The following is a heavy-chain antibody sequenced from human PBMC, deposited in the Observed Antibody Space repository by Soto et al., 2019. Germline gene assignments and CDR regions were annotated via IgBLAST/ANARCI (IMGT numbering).Heavy chain of an antibody. CDR2: INHSGST. D-gene: IGHD3-16*02. Sequence: PSETLSLTCAVYGGSFSGYYWSWIRQPPGKGLEWIGEINHSGSTNYNPSLKSRVTISVDTSKNQFSLKLSSVTAADTAVYYGARGKLSDYVWGSYRYHFDYWGQGTVVTVSS. J-gene: IGHJ4*02. CDR1: GGSFSGYY. V-gene: IGHV4-34*01. CDR3: ARGKLSDYVWGSYRYHFDY.